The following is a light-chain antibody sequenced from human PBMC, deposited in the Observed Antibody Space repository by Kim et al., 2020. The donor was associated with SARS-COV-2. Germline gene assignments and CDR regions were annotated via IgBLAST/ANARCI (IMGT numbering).Light chain of an antibody. CDR3: QHRANWPYT. CDR2: DAS. CDR1: QSISSY. J-gene: IGKJ2*01. V-gene: IGKV3-11*01. Sequence: EIVLTQSPATLSLSPGERATLSCRASQSISSYLLWYQQRPGQAPRLLINDASNSATGIPARFSGSGSGTDFTLTISSPEPEDFAVYYCQHRANWPYTVGQGTKLEIK.